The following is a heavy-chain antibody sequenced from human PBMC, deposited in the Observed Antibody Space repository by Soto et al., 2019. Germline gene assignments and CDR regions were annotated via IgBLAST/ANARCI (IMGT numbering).Heavy chain of an antibody. D-gene: IGHD3-3*01. Sequence: GGSLRLSCAASGFTFSDYYMNWIRQAPGKGLEWVSYISSSGSTIYYADSVKGRFTISRDNAKNSLYLQMNSLRAEDTAVYYCAGSITIFEWDYYYMDVWGKGTTVTVSS. CDR3: AGSITIFEWDYYYMDV. CDR1: GFTFSDYY. V-gene: IGHV3-11*01. J-gene: IGHJ6*03. CDR2: ISSSGSTI.